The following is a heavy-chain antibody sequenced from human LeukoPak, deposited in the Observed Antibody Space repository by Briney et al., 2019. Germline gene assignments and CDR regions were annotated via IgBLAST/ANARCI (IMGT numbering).Heavy chain of an antibody. CDR3: ARDPGAAVAGTLYYYMDV. D-gene: IGHD6-19*01. J-gene: IGHJ6*03. CDR2: TRNKANSYTT. CDR1: GFTFSDHY. Sequence: GGSLRLSCAASGFTFSDHYMDWVRQAPGKGLEWVGRTRNKANSYTTEYAASVKGRFTISRDDSKNSLYLQMNSLRAEDTAVYYCARDPGAAVAGTLYYYMDVWGKGTTVTVSS. V-gene: IGHV3-72*01.